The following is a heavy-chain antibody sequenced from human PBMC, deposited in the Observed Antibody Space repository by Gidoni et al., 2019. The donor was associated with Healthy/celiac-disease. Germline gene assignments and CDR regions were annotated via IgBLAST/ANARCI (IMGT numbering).Heavy chain of an antibody. CDR2: IYTSGST. V-gene: IGHV4-61*02. CDR1: GGSISSGRYY. D-gene: IGHD5-18*01. J-gene: IGHJ4*02. Sequence: QVQLQESGPGLVKPSQPLSLTCTVSGGSISSGRYYWSWIRQPAGKGLEWIGRIYTSGSTNYNPSLKSRVTISVDTSKNQFSLKLSSVTAADTAVYYCARGDTAMDNYFDYWGQGTLVTVSS. CDR3: ARGDTAMDNYFDY.